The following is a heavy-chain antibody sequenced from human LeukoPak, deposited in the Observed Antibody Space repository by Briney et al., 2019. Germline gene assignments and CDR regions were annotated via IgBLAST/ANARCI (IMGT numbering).Heavy chain of an antibody. CDR3: ARDVLGYCSGGSCLNWFDP. CDR1: GGTFSSYA. V-gene: IGHV1-69*04. Sequence: ASVKVSCKASGGTFSSYAISWVRQAPGQGLEWMGRIIPILGIANYAQKFQGRVTITADKSTSTAYMELSSLRSEDTAVYYCARDVLGYCSGGSCLNWFDPWGQGTLVTVSS. CDR2: IIPILGIA. D-gene: IGHD2-15*01. J-gene: IGHJ5*02.